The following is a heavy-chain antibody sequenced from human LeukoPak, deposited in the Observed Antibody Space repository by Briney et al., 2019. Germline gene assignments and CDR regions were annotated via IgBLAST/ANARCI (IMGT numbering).Heavy chain of an antibody. Sequence: GSPKDSCVVSGYTLSELSMHLVRQAPGKGLEWMGGFDTEDGETIYAQKFQGRVTMTEDTSTDTAYMELSSLRSEDTAVYYCSTRYSSDWREYYFDYWGQGTLVTVSS. J-gene: IGHJ4*02. V-gene: IGHV1-24*01. CDR3: STRYSSDWREYYFDY. D-gene: IGHD6-19*01. CDR1: GYTLSELS. CDR2: FDTEDGET.